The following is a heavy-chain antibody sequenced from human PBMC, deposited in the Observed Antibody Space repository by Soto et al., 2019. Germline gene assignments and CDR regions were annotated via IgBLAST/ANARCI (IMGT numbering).Heavy chain of an antibody. J-gene: IGHJ6*02. CDR2: MNPNSGNT. V-gene: IGHV1-8*02. CDR3: ARGYDYGGSGYGMDV. D-gene: IGHD4-17*01. CDR1: GYTFTSYG. Sequence: ASVKVSCKASGYTFTSYGISWVRQAPGQGLEWMGWMNPNSGNTGYAQKFQGRVTMTRNTSISTAYMELSSLRSEDTAVYYCARGYDYGGSGYGMDVWGQGTTVTVSS.